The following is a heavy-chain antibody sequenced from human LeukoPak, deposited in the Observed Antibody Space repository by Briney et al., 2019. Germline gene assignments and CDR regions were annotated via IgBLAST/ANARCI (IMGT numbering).Heavy chain of an antibody. J-gene: IGHJ6*02. D-gene: IGHD3-9*01. V-gene: IGHV1-18*01. CDR1: GYTFTSYG. Sequence: ASVTVSCKASGYTFTSYGISWVRQAPGQGLEWMGWISAYNGNTNYAQKLQGRVTMTTDTSTSTAYMELRSLRSDDTAVYYCARDLTGYYLRGYYCYYGMDVWGQGTTVTVSS. CDR3: ARDLTGYYLRGYYCYYGMDV. CDR2: ISAYNGNT.